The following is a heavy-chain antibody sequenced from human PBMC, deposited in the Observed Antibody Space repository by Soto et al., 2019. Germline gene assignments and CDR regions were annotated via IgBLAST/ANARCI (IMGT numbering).Heavy chain of an antibody. CDR3: ARRLGATSNYYHHGMDV. Sequence: QVQLVQSGAEVKKPGASVKVSCKASGYTFTSYYMHWVRQAPGQGLEWMGIINPSGGSTSYAQKFHGRVTMTRETSTSTVYMELRRLSSEDTAVYYCARRLGATSNYYHHGMDVWGQGPTVTVS. D-gene: IGHD1-26*01. CDR1: GYTFTSYY. CDR2: INPSGGST. J-gene: IGHJ6*02. V-gene: IGHV1-46*01.